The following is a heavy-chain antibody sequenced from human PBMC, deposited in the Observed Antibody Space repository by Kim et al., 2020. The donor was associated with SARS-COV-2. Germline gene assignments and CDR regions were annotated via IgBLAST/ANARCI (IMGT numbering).Heavy chain of an antibody. CDR2: INSDGSST. V-gene: IGHV3-74*01. CDR3: AREAIVVVPAANFYYYYGMDV. Sequence: GGSLRLSCAASGFTFSSYWMHWVRQAPGKGLVWVSRINSDGSSTSYADSVKGRFTISRDNAKNTLYLQMNSLRAEDTAVYYCAREAIVVVPAANFYYYYGMDVWGQGTTVTVSS. J-gene: IGHJ6*02. CDR1: GFTFSSYW. D-gene: IGHD2-2*01.